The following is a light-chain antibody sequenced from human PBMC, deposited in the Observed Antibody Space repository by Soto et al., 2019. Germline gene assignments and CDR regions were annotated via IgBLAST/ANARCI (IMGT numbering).Light chain of an antibody. J-gene: IGKJ1*01. CDR2: AAF. CDR1: QDIRND. V-gene: IGKV1-6*01. CDR3: LQYYNFSWT. Sequence: AIQVTQSPSSLSASVGDRVTITCRASQDIRNDLAWYQQRPGQAPHLLIFAAFNLQSGVPSRFSGGGSGTHFTLTISGPQPDDFANYYCLQYYNFSWTFGQGTKVDIK.